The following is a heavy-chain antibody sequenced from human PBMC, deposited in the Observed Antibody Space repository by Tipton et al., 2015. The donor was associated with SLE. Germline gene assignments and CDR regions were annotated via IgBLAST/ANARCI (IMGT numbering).Heavy chain of an antibody. CDR3: ARLTPWGYDY. D-gene: IGHD7-27*01. CDR2: INHGGST. V-gene: IGHV4-4*02. Sequence: TLSLTCTVSDGSITSVNWWNWVRQPPGKGLEWIGEINHGGSTNYNPSLKSRVTISVDTSKNQFSLSLISVTAADTAVYYCARLTPWGYDYWGPGMLVTVSS. CDR1: DGSITSVNW. J-gene: IGHJ4*02.